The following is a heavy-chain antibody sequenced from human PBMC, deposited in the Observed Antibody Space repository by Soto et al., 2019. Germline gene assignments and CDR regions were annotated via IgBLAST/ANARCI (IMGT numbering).Heavy chain of an antibody. CDR2: ISAYNGNT. D-gene: IGHD2-2*02. CDR3: AREAPRYCSSTSCYTYNYYGMDV. J-gene: IGHJ6*02. Sequence: QVQLVQSGAEVKKPGASVKVSCKASGYTFTSYGISWARQAPGQGLEWMGWISAYNGNTNYAQKLQGRVTMTTDTSTSTAYMELRSLRSDDTAVYYCAREAPRYCSSTSCYTYNYYGMDVWGQGTTVTVSS. CDR1: GYTFTSYG. V-gene: IGHV1-18*01.